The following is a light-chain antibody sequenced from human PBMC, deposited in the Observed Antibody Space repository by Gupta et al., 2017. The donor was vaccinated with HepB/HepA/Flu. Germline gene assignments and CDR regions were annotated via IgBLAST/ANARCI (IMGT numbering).Light chain of an antibody. J-gene: IGLJ2*01. CDR3: SSYTSSSTLVV. CDR2: DVS. CDR1: SSDVGGYNY. Sequence: SALTQPASVSGSPDQSLTISGTVTSSDVGGYNYVSWYHQHPAKTPKLMIYDVSKRPSGVSNRFSGAKSGNTATLTISGLQAEDEADYYCSSYTSSSTLVVFGGGTKLTVL. V-gene: IGLV2-14*03.